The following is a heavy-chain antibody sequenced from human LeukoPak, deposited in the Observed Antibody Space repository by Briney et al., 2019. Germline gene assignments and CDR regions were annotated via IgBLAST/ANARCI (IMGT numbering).Heavy chain of an antibody. CDR3: ARDLSFDYGDYASAFDI. Sequence: ASVKVSCKASGGTFSSHAISWVRQAPGQGLEWMGRIIPIFGTANYAQKFQGRVTITTDESTSTAYMELSSLRSEDTAVYYCARDLSFDYGDYASAFDIWGQGTMVTVSS. V-gene: IGHV1-69*05. CDR1: GGTFSSHA. CDR2: IIPIFGTA. J-gene: IGHJ3*02. D-gene: IGHD4-17*01.